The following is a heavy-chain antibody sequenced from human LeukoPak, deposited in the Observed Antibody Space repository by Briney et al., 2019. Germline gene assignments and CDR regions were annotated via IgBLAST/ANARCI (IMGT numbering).Heavy chain of an antibody. J-gene: IGHJ4*02. CDR3: ARAKGPPYYDFWSGYYFDY. CDR1: GYTFTSYG. Sequence: GASVKVSCKASGYTFTSYGISWVRQAPGQGLEWMGWISAYNGNTNYAQKLQGRVTMTTDTSTSTAYMEPRSLRSDDTAVYYCARAKGPPYYDFWSGYYFDYWGQGTLVTVSS. CDR2: ISAYNGNT. D-gene: IGHD3-3*01. V-gene: IGHV1-18*04.